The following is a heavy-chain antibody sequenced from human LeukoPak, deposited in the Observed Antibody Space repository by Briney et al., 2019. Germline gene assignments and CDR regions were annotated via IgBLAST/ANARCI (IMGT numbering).Heavy chain of an antibody. D-gene: IGHD3-22*01. CDR1: GFTVSSNY. Sequence: GGSLRLSCAASGFTVSSNYMSWVRQAPGKGLEWVSVIYSGGSTYYADSVKGRFTISRDNSKNTLYLQMNSLRAEDTAVYYCAKDNFDYYDSSGYPEWWFDPWGQGTLVTVSS. CDR2: IYSGGST. V-gene: IGHV3-53*01. J-gene: IGHJ5*02. CDR3: AKDNFDYYDSSGYPEWWFDP.